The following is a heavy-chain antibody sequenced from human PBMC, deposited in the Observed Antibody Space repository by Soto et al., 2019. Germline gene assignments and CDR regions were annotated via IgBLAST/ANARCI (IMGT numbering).Heavy chain of an antibody. CDR1: GGSICSSY. Sequence: SETLSLSCTVSGGSICSSYWNWIRQPPGKGLEWIGYIYYSGSTNFNPSLKSRVTISVDTSKNQFSLKLNSVTAADTAVYYCARGAYSFDSWGQGTLVTVSS. V-gene: IGHV4-59*01. J-gene: IGHJ4*02. CDR3: ARGAYSFDS. CDR2: IYYSGST.